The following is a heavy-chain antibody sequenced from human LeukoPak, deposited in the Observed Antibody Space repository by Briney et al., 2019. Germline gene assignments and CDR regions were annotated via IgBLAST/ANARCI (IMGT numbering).Heavy chain of an antibody. CDR3: ARDDYDFWSGYYKTNYFDY. CDR2: IYSGGST. D-gene: IGHD3-3*01. V-gene: IGHV3-NL1*01. CDR1: GFTFSSYG. Sequence: GGSLRLSCAASGFTFSSYGMHWVRQAPGKGLEWVSVIYSGGSTYYADSVKGRFTISRDNSKNTLYLQMNSLRAEDTAVYYCARDDYDFWSGYYKTNYFDYWGQGTLVTVSS. J-gene: IGHJ4*02.